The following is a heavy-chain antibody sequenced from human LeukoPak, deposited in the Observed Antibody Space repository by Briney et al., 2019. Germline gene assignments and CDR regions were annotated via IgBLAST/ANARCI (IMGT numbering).Heavy chain of an antibody. J-gene: IGHJ4*02. D-gene: IGHD3-3*01. CDR1: GGSISSYY. CDR2: IYYSGST. V-gene: IGHV4-59*08. CDR3: ARSSTGPSYYDFWSGYYTSYYFDY. Sequence: SETLSLTCTVSGGSISSYYWSWIRQPPGKGLEWIGYIYYSGSTNYNPSLKSRVTISVDTSKNQFSLKLSSVTAADTAVYYCARSSTGPSYYDFWSGYYTSYYFDYWGQGTLVTVSS.